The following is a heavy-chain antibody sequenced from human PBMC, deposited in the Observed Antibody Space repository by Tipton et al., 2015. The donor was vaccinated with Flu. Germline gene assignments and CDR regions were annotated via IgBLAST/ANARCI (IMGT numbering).Heavy chain of an antibody. J-gene: IGHJ3*01. CDR3: ARGDSFGV. Sequence: VQLVQSGTEVKKPGESLKISCKLSGQTFSDFWIGWVRQMPGKGLEWMGIIYPGDSKTIYRPSFQGLVTISVDKSIDTAYLQWSSLKASDTAMYYCARGDSFGVWGQGTLVTVSS. V-gene: IGHV5-51*01. CDR2: IYPGDSKT. CDR1: GQTFSDFW.